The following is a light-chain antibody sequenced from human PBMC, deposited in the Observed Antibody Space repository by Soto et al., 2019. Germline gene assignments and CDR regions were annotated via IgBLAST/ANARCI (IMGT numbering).Light chain of an antibody. J-gene: IGLJ2*01. CDR3: ATWDRSLSVGV. Sequence: QAVVTQPPSVSAAPGQTVTISCSGSSSNIGNNYVFWCQQLPGTAPKLLIYDNDKRPSGIPDRFSGSKSGTSATLGITGLQTGDEADYYCATWDRSLSVGVFGGGTKLTVL. CDR2: DND. CDR1: SSNIGNNY. V-gene: IGLV1-51*01.